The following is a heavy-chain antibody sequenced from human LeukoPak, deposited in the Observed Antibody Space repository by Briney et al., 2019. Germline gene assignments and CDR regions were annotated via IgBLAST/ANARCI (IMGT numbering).Heavy chain of an antibody. D-gene: IGHD2-2*01. V-gene: IGHV4-38-2*02. CDR3: ARDAPPLYCSSTSCYYYYYMDV. Sequence: PSETLSLTCTVSGYSISSGYYWGWIRQPPGKGLEWIGSIYHSGSTYYNPSLKSRVTISVDTSKNQFSLKPSSVTAADTAVYYCARDAPPLYCSSTSCYYYYYMDVWGKGTTVTVSS. J-gene: IGHJ6*03. CDR2: IYHSGST. CDR1: GYSISSGYY.